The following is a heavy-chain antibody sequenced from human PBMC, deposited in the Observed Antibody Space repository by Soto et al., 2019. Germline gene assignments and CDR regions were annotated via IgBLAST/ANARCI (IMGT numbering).Heavy chain of an antibody. CDR1: RFTFSCEA. Sequence: GSLRLCCAASRFTFSCEAMSWVRQVPGKGLEWVSSISGSGGSTYYADSVKGRFTIPRDNSKNTLYLQMNSLRAEDTAVYYCAKRPLTAAGFDYWGQRTLVTVSS. J-gene: IGHJ4*02. CDR3: AKRPLTAAGFDY. V-gene: IGHV3-23*01. D-gene: IGHD6-13*01. CDR2: ISGSGGST.